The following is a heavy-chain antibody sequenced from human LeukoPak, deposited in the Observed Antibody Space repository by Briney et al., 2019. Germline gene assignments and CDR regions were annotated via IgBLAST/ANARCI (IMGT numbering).Heavy chain of an antibody. CDR2: XXXXGST. J-gene: IGHJ5*02. V-gene: IGHV4-4*07. Sequence: PSETLSLTCTVSGGSISSYXXXXXRQPAGXXXXXXXXXXXXGSTNXNPSLKSRVXXSXXTSKNQFSLKLRSVTAADTAVYYCARVNRSTSCYHPSCVAVFDPWGQGTLVTVSS. CDR3: ARVNRSTSCYHPSCVAVFDP. CDR1: GGSISSYX. D-gene: IGHD2-2*01.